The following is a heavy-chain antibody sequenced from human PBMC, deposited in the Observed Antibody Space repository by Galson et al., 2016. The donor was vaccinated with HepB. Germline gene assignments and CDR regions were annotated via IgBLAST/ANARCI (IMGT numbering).Heavy chain of an antibody. CDR3: ARRGPRHGRAPRHGDYDYFDS. D-gene: IGHD4-17*01. V-gene: IGHV3-30*03. J-gene: IGHJ4*02. CDR1: GFTFSYYS. Sequence: SLRLSCAASGFTFSYYSMNWVRQAPGKGLEWVAVISKDGRNKYYADSVGGRFTVSRDNSNNTLFLQMNTLRAEDTAVYYCARRGPRHGRAPRHGDYDYFDSWGQGTLVTISS. CDR2: ISKDGRNK.